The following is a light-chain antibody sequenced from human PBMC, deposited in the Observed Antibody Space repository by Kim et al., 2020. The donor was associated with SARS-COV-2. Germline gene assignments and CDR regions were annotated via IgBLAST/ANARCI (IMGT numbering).Light chain of an antibody. CDR2: WAS. CDR1: QSLLYSSNNKNY. V-gene: IGKV4-1*01. J-gene: IGKJ1*01. CDR3: QQYYSTLRT. Sequence: DIVMTQSPDSLAVSLGERATINCKSSQSLLYSSNNKNYLSWYQQKPGQPPKLLIYWASTRESGVPDRFSGSGSGTDFTLTISSLQAEDVAVYYCQQYYSTLRTFGQGTKVDIK.